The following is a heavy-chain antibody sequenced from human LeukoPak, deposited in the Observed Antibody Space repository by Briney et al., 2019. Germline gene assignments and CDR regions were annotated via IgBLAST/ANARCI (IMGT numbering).Heavy chain of an antibody. CDR3: ARVLPSDN. CDR2: INPNSGGT. J-gene: IGHJ4*02. CDR1: GYTFTGYY. Sequence: ASVKVSCKASGYTFTGYYMHWVRQAPGQGLEWMGWINPNSGGTTYAQKFQGRVTMTRDTSISTAYMELISLRSDDTAVYYCARVLPSDNWGQGTLVTVS. D-gene: IGHD2/OR15-2a*01. V-gene: IGHV1-2*02.